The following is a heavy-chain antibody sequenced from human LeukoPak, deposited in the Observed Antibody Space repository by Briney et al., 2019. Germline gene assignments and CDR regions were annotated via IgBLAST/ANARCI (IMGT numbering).Heavy chain of an antibody. Sequence: GGSLRLSCAASGFTFSSYWMHWVRQAPGKGLVWVSRINSDGSSTSYADSVKGRFTISRDNAKNSLYLQMNSLRAEDTAVCYCARGNSVAGTDISYWGQGTLVTVSS. V-gene: IGHV3-74*01. CDR1: GFTFSSYW. J-gene: IGHJ4*02. CDR3: ARGNSVAGTDISY. CDR2: INSDGSST. D-gene: IGHD6-19*01.